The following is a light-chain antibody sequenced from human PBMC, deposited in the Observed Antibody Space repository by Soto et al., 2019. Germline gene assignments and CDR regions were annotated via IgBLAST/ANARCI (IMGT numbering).Light chain of an antibody. CDR1: QTISTY. V-gene: IGKV1-39*01. Sequence: DIQMTQSPSSLSASVGDRVTITCGASQTISTYLNWYQQKPGKAPKLLIYAASTLQSGVPSRFSGSGSGTDFTLTINSLQPEDFATYYCQQSLGIPYTFGQGTKLEIQ. J-gene: IGKJ2*01. CDR3: QQSLGIPYT. CDR2: AAS.